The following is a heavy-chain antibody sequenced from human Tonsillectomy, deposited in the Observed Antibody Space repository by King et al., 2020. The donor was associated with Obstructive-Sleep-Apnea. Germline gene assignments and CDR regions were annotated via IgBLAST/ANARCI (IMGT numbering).Heavy chain of an antibody. V-gene: IGHV1-69*01. CDR2: IIPIFGTA. D-gene: IGHD5-24*01. CDR1: GGTFSSYA. Sequence: QLVQSGAEVKKPGSSVKVSCKASGGTFSSYAISWVRQAPGQGLEWMGGIIPIFGTANYAQKFQGRVTITADETTSTAYMELSSLRSEDTAVYYCAGGRKERWLQLSLPDLNWFDPWGQGTLVTVSS. CDR3: AGGRKERWLQLSLPDLNWFDP. J-gene: IGHJ5*02.